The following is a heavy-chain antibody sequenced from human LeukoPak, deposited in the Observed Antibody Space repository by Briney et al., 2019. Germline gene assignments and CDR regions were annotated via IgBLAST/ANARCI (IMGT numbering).Heavy chain of an antibody. CDR1: GYTFTGYY. D-gene: IGHD1-26*01. Sequence: ASVKVSCKASGYTFTGYYMHWLRQAPGQGLEWMGRINPNSGGTNYAQKFQGRVTMTRDTSISTAYMELRSLRSDDTAVYYCARDSGELPEDYFDYWGQGTLVTVSS. J-gene: IGHJ4*02. CDR3: ARDSGELPEDYFDY. V-gene: IGHV1-2*06. CDR2: INPNSGGT.